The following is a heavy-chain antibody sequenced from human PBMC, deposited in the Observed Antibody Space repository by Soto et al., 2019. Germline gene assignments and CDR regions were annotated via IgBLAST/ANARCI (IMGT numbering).Heavy chain of an antibody. CDR3: ARELRCGELVWGLDL. D-gene: IGHD3-10*01. Sequence: PSETLSLTCTVSGGSISSYYWSWIRQPPGKGLEWIGYIYYSGSTNYNPSLKSRVTISVDTSKNQFSLKLSSVTAADTAVYYCARELRCGELVWGLDLWGQGTPVPV. CDR2: IYYSGST. V-gene: IGHV4-59*01. J-gene: IGHJ5*02. CDR1: GGSISSYY.